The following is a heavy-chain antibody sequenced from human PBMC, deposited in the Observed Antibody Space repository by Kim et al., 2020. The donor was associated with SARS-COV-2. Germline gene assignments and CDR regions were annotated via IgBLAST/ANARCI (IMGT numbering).Heavy chain of an antibody. CDR1: GFTFSSYS. J-gene: IGHJ6*03. Sequence: GGSLRLSCAASGFTFSSYSMSWVRQAPGTGLEWVSIISSRAGNLIYYAASVKGRFTISRDNSKNMLYMQMNSLRAEDTAVYYCAQKYTSDWRALDFCGKG. CDR2: ISSRAGNLI. CDR3: AQKYTSDWRALDF. D-gene: IGHD6-25*01. V-gene: IGHV3-23*05.